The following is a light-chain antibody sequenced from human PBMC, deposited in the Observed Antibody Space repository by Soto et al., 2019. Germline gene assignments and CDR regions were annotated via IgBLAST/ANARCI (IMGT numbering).Light chain of an antibody. CDR2: DVS. CDR1: QDIRGA. Sequence: AIPLTQSPSSLSASVGDRVTITCRASQDIRGALAWYQQQPGKPPKLLIFDVSTLQSGVPSRFSGSGSGTDFTLTISSLQPEDFATYYCQQFNTYPIIFGQGTRLEIK. V-gene: IGKV1-13*02. CDR3: QQFNTYPII. J-gene: IGKJ5*01.